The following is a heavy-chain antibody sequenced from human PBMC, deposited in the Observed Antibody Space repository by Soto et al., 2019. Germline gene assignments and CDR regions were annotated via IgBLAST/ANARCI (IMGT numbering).Heavy chain of an antibody. V-gene: IGHV3-23*01. CDR3: AHPRGYGVFDAYDI. CDR1: GFTFSTYA. CDR2: ISAGGGST. J-gene: IGHJ3*02. Sequence: GGSLRLSCAASGFTFSTYAMSWVRQAPGKGLEWASAISAGGGSTYYADSVKGRFTISRDNFINTLYLQMNSLGTEDTAVYYCAHPRGYGVFDAYDIWGQGAMVTVS. D-gene: IGHD4-17*01.